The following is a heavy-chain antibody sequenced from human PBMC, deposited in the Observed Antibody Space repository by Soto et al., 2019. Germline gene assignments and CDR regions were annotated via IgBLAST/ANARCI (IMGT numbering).Heavy chain of an antibody. D-gene: IGHD2-2*01. J-gene: IGHJ6*03. CDR2: INPSGGST. CDR1: GYTFTSYY. CDR3: AATQYCSSTSCFLYYYMDV. V-gene: IGHV1-46*03. Sequence: ASVKVSCKASGYTFTSYYMHWVRQAPGQGLEWMGIINPSGGSTSYAQKFQGRVTMTRDTSTSTVYMELSSLRSEDTAVYYCAATQYCSSTSCFLYYYMDVWGKGTTVTVSS.